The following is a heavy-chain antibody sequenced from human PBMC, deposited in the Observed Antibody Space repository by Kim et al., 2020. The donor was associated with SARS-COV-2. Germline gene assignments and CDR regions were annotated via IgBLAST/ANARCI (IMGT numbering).Heavy chain of an antibody. CDR3: ARMKSNSVRRVTLLGYYFDY. CDR1: GGSISSSSYY. J-gene: IGHJ4*02. D-gene: IGHD4-4*01. Sequence: SETLSLTCTVSGGSISSSSYYWGWIRQPPGKGLEWIGSIYYSGSTYYNPSLKSRVTISVDTSKNQFSLKLSSVTAADTAVYYCARMKSNSVRRVTLLGYYFDYWGQGTLVTVSS. V-gene: IGHV4-39*01. CDR2: IYYSGST.